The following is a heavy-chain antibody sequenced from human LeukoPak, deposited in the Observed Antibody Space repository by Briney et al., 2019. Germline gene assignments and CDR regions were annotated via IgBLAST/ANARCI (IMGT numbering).Heavy chain of an antibody. CDR2: IKQDGSEK. CDR3: AVDVMATATFDY. V-gene: IGHV3-7*01. CDR1: GFTFSSYW. Sequence: GGSLRLSCAASGFTFSSYWMSWVRQAPGKGLEWVANIKQDGSEKSYLDSVKGRFTISRDSAKNSLYLQMNSLRAEDTAVYYCAVDVMATATFDYWGQGTLVTVSS. D-gene: IGHD5-24*01. J-gene: IGHJ4*02.